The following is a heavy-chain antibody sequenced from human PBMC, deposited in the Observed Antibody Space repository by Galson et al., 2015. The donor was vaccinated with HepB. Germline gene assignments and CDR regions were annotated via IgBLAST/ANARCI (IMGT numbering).Heavy chain of an antibody. CDR1: GFTFSSYG. V-gene: IGHV3-30*18. Sequence: SLRLSCAASGFTFSSYGMHWVRQAPGKGLEWVAVISYDGSNKYYADSVKGRFTISRDNSKNTLYLQMNSLRAEDTAVYYCAKDGFTMVRGNYYGMDVWGQGTTVTVSS. CDR2: ISYDGSNK. CDR3: AKDGFTMVRGNYYGMDV. D-gene: IGHD3-10*01. J-gene: IGHJ6*02.